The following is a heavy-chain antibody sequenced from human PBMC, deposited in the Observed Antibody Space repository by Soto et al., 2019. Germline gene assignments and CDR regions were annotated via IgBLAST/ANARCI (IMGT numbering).Heavy chain of an antibody. J-gene: IGHJ4*02. CDR1: GGSIGNSS. V-gene: IGHV4-59*08. D-gene: IGHD6-13*01. CDR2: IYYSGSS. CDR3: ARHSNSWPLFDY. Sequence: ASETLSLTCTVSGGSIGNSSWSWIRQSPGKGLEWIGYIYYSGSSNYNPSLKSRVSISVDTSKNQFSLKLSSVTAADTAVYYCARHSNSWPLFDYWSQGTLVTVSS.